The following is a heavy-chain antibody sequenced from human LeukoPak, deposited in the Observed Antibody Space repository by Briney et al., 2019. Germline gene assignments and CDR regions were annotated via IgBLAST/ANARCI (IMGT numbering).Heavy chain of an antibody. J-gene: IGHJ4*02. Sequence: SVKVSCKASGYMFISYGISWVRQAPGQGLEWMGGIIPIFGTANYAQKFQGRVTITADKSTSTAYMELSSLRSEDTAVYYCAIRGSSSFDYWGQGTLVTVSS. CDR1: GYMFISYG. D-gene: IGHD6-6*01. CDR2: IIPIFGTA. V-gene: IGHV1-69*06. CDR3: AIRGSSSFDY.